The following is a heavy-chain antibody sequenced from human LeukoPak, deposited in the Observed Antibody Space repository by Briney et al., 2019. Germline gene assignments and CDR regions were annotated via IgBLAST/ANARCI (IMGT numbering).Heavy chain of an antibody. CDR1: GFTFSSYG. V-gene: IGHV3-30*18. CDR3: AKGVDSSGWYFRFDY. CDR2: ISYDGSNK. Sequence: PGGSLRLSCAASGFTFSSYGMHWVRQAPGKGLEWVAVISYDGSNKYYADSVKGRFTIPRDNSKNTLYLQMNSLRAEDTAVYYCAKGVDSSGWYFRFDYWGQGTLVTVSS. D-gene: IGHD6-19*01. J-gene: IGHJ4*02.